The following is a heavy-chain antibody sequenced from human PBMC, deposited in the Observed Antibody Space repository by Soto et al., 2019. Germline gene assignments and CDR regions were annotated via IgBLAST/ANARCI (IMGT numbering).Heavy chain of an antibody. CDR3: ARDLGGWPDY. D-gene: IGHD6-19*01. J-gene: IGHJ4*02. CDR1: GGSISSGDYY. V-gene: IGHV4-30-4*01. Sequence: SETLSLTCTVSGGSISSGDYYWSWIRQPPGKGLEWIGYIYCSGSTYYNPSLKSRVTISVDTSKNQFSLKLSSVTAADTAVYYCARDLGGWPDYWGQGTLVTVSS. CDR2: IYCSGST.